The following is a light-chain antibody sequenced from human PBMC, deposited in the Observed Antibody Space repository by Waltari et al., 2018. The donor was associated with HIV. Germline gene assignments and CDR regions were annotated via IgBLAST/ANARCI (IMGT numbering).Light chain of an antibody. CDR2: EVT. CDR3: CSYAGSSTLL. J-gene: IGLJ2*01. CDR1: SNDVGIYNL. Sequence: QSALTQPASVSGSPGQSITISCPGTSNDVGIYNLVSWYQHHPGKAPKLLIFEVTKRPSGVSNRFSASKSGNTASLTISGLQAEDEADYYCCSYAGSSTLLFGGGTKLSVL. V-gene: IGLV2-23*02.